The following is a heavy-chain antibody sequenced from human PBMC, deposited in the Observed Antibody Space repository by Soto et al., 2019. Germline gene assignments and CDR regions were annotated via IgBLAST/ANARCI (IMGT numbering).Heavy chain of an antibody. J-gene: IGHJ4*02. Sequence: QVRLIQSGPEMMQPGASVRVSCTASGFTALSYAFHWVRQAPGQGPEWLGWLNGGVDGTSYSQRLQGRVTISRDTSANTVYLEVNSQTSEDTAVYYCAREVKGVTSFDYWGQGTLVTVSS. V-gene: IGHV1-3*01. CDR3: AREVKGVTSFDY. CDR1: GFTALSYA. CDR2: LNGGVDGT. D-gene: IGHD3-10*01.